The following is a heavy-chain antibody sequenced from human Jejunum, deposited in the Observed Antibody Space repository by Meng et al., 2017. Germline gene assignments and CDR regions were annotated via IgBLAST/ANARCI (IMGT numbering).Heavy chain of an antibody. CDR3: ATGSTSGYGTTWFDP. D-gene: IGHD3-22*01. J-gene: IGHJ5*02. V-gene: IGHV3-7*01. CDR2: IKSDGGDK. Sequence: ESLKISCVASGFTFSNYWMSGVRQAPGKGLEWVATIKSDGGDKYYADSVKGRFAISRDNSQSSLYLHMSSLRAGDTALYYCATGSTSGYGTTWFDPWGQGSLVTVSS. CDR1: GFTFSNYW.